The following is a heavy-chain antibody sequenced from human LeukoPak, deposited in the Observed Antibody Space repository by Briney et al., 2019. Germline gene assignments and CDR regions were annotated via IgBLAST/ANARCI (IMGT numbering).Heavy chain of an antibody. CDR2: ISSSSSYI. V-gene: IGHV3-21*01. CDR1: GFTFSTYA. Sequence: PGGSLRLSCAASGFTFSTYAMSWVRQAPGKGMEWDSSISSSSSYIYYADSVKGRFTISRDNAKNSLYLQMNSLRAEDTAVYYCATNDYSNYRVDYWGQGTLVTVSS. CDR3: ATNDYSNYRVDY. D-gene: IGHD4-11*01. J-gene: IGHJ4*02.